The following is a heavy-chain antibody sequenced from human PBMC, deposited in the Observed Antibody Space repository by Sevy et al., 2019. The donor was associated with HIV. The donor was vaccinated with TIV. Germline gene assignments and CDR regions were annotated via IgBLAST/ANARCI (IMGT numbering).Heavy chain of an antibody. CDR2: ISGSGGST. J-gene: IGHJ4*02. V-gene: IGHV3-23*01. CDR3: AKDRSPTLAYYYDSSGYYHTSFDY. CDR1: GFTFSSYA. D-gene: IGHD3-22*01. Sequence: GGSLRLSCAASGFTFSSYAMSWVRQAPGKGLEWVSAISGSGGSTYYADSVKGRFTISRDNSKNTLYLQMNSLRAEDTGVYYCAKDRSPTLAYYYDSSGYYHTSFDYWGQGTLVTVSS.